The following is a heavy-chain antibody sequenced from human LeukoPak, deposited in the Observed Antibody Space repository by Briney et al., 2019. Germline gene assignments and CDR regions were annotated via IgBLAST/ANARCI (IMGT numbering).Heavy chain of an antibody. Sequence: SETLSLTCTVSGGSISSYYWSWIRQPPGKGLEWIGYIYYSGSTNYNPSLKSRVTISVDTSKNQFSLKLSSVTAADTAVYYCARPRISTGYYYSLDYWGQGTLVTVSS. D-gene: IGHD3-22*01. J-gene: IGHJ4*02. CDR2: IYYSGST. CDR3: ARPRISTGYYYSLDY. V-gene: IGHV4-59*01. CDR1: GGSISSYY.